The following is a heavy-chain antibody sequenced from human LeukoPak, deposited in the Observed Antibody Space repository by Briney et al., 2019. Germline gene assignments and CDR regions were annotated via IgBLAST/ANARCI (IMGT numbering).Heavy chain of an antibody. CDR3: ARVGAANTALAYDY. J-gene: IGHJ4*02. V-gene: IGHV4-39*07. CDR1: GGSISSYY. Sequence: SETLSLTCTVSGGSISSYYWAWIRQPPGKGLEWIGTIFYNGGTYYNLSLRSRLTISIDTSKNHFSLKLSSVTAADTAVYYCARVGAANTALAYDYWGQGALVTVSS. D-gene: IGHD5-18*01. CDR2: IFYNGGT.